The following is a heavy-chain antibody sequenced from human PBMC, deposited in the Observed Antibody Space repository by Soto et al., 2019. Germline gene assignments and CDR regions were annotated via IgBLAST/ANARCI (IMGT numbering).Heavy chain of an antibody. D-gene: IGHD3-10*01. V-gene: IGHV3-23*01. CDR2: ISGSGDST. Sequence: EVRLLESGGGLVQPGGSLRLSCAASGFTFSVYAVSWVRQAPGKGLEWVSGISGSGDSTHYADSVKGRFTVSRDNSKSMLYLQTNSLRAEDTAIYYCAKALYGGFTYWGQGTRVTVSS. CDR1: GFTFSVYA. CDR3: AKALYGGFTY. J-gene: IGHJ1*01.